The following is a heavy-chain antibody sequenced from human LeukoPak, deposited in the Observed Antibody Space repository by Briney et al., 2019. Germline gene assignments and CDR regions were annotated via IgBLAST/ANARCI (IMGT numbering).Heavy chain of an antibody. CDR3: ARDLNWNFDY. CDR1: GFTFTSYS. V-gene: IGHV3-48*01. D-gene: IGHD1-1*01. CDR2: ISGSSSTI. Sequence: GGSLRLSCAASGFTFTSYSMNWVRQAPGKGLEWVSYISGSSSTIYYADSVKGRFAVSRDNAKNSLYLQMNSLRAEDTAVYYCARDLNWNFDYWGQGTLVTVSS. J-gene: IGHJ4*02.